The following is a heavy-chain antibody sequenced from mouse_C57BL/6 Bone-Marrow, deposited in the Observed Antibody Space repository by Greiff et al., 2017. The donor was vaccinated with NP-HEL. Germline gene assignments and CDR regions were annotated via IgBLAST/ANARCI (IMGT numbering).Heavy chain of an antibody. J-gene: IGHJ4*01. Sequence: EVQGVESGGGLVQSGRSLRLSCATSGFTFSDFYMEWVRQAPGKGLEWIAASRNKANDYTTEYSASVKGRFIVSRDTSQSILYLQMNALRAEDTAIYYCARDAPGYYAMDYWGQGTSVTVSS. CDR3: ARDAPGYYAMDY. V-gene: IGHV7-1*01. CDR2: SRNKANDYTT. CDR1: GFTFSDFY.